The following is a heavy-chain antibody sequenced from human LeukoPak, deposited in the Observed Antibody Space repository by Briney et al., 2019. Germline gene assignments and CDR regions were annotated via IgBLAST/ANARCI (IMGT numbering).Heavy chain of an antibody. CDR3: VRASSGWHFDY. D-gene: IGHD6-19*01. Sequence: SETLSLTCAVYGGSFSSYYWSWIRQPAGKGLEWIGRIYTSGSTNYNPSLKSRVTMSVDTSKNQFSLKLSSVTAADTAVYYCVRASSGWHFDYWGQGTLVTVSS. CDR1: GGSFSSYY. CDR2: IYTSGST. V-gene: IGHV4-59*10. J-gene: IGHJ4*02.